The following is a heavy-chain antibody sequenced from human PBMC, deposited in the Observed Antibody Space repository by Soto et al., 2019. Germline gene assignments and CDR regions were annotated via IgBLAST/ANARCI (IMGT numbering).Heavy chain of an antibody. CDR2: IDTSDSHI. CDR3: ERVDLTYDLRRFGMDV. D-gene: IGHD5-12*01. J-gene: IGHJ6*02. CDR1: GDSFSSYW. V-gene: IGHV5-10-1*01. Sequence: PGESLKISCKGSGDSFSSYWINWLRQMPGKGLEWMGRIDTSDSHIDYSPSFQGHVTISADKSINTAYLQWSSLRASDTAIYYCERVDLTYDLRRFGMDVWVPGTTVTVS.